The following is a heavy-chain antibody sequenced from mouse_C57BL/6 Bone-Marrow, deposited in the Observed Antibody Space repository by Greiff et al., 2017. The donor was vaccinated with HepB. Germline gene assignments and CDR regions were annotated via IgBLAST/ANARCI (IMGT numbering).Heavy chain of an antibody. V-gene: IGHV1-55*01. J-gene: IGHJ1*03. Sequence: VQLQQPGAELVKPGASVKMSCKASGYTFTSYWITWVKQRPGQGLEWIGDIYPGSGSTNYNEKFKSKATLTVDTSSSTAYMQLSSLTSEDSAVYYCARYPYYYYGMRWYFDVWGTGTTVTVSS. D-gene: IGHD1-1*01. CDR3: ARYPYYYYGMRWYFDV. CDR1: GYTFTSYW. CDR2: IYPGSGST.